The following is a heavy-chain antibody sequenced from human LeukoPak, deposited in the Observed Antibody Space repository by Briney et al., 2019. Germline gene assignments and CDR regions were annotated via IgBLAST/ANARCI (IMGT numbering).Heavy chain of an antibody. CDR2: IYPGDFDA. D-gene: IGHD1-26*01. CDR1: GYSFISYW. V-gene: IGHV5-51*01. CDR3: AGAIVGAATNFEI. J-gene: IGHJ3*02. Sequence: GESLKISCKGSGYSFISYWIAWVRQRPGKGLEWMGIIYPGDFDARYSPAFQGQVTISADKSISTAYLQWSSLQASDSAMYYCAGAIVGAATNFEIWGQGTMVTVTP.